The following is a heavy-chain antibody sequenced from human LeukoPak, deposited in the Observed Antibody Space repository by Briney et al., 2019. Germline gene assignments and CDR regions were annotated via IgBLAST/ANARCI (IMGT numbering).Heavy chain of an antibody. D-gene: IGHD5-12*01. CDR2: IIPIVDIT. J-gene: IGHJ4*02. V-gene: IGHV1-69*04. CDR3: ARDHRVATIFFDY. CDR1: GFTFSSYG. Sequence: SVKVSCKTSGFTFSSYGISWVRQAPGQGLGWIGRIIPIVDITNYAQKFQGRVTITADRYTSTTYMELSSLRSQDTAVYYCARDHRVATIFFDYWGQGTLVTVSS.